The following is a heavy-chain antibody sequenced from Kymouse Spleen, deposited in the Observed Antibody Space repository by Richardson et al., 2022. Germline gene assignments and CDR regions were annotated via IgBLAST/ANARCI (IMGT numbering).Heavy chain of an antibody. CDR1: GGSFSGYY. CDR2: INHSGST. V-gene: IGHV4-34*01. J-gene: IGHJ4*02. Sequence: QVQLQQWGAGLLKPSETLSLTCAVYGGSFSGYYWSWIRQPPGKGLEWIGEINHSGSTNYNPSLKSRVTISVDTSKNQFSLKLSSVTAADTAVYYCAREGAARHFDYWGQGTLVTVSS. CDR3: AREGAARHFDY. D-gene: IGHD6-6*01.